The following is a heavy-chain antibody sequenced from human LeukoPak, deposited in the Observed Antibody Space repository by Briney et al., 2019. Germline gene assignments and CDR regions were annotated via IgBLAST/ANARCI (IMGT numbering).Heavy chain of an antibody. J-gene: IGHJ4*02. CDR2: IYSGGST. CDR1: GFTVSSNY. V-gene: IGHV3-66*04. D-gene: IGHD6-13*01. Sequence: GGSLRLSCAASGFTVSSNYMSWVRQAPGKGLEWVSVIYSGGSTYYADSVKGRFTISRDNSKNTLYLQMNSLRAEDTAVYYCAKPYSSNPGGFDYWGQGTLVTVSS. CDR3: AKPYSSNPGGFDY.